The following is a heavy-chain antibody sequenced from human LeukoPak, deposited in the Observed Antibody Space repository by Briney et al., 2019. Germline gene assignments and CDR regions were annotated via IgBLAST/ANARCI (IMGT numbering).Heavy chain of an antibody. Sequence: GGSLRLSCAASGFTFSSYAMTWVRQAPGKGLEWVSGIRDSGRTTYYSDSVKGRFTVSRDNSKNTLYLQMNSLRAEDTAVYYCASLGIAVANNWGQGTLVTVSS. J-gene: IGHJ4*02. CDR3: ASLGIAVANN. CDR1: GFTFSSYA. CDR2: IRDSGRTT. V-gene: IGHV3-23*01. D-gene: IGHD6-19*01.